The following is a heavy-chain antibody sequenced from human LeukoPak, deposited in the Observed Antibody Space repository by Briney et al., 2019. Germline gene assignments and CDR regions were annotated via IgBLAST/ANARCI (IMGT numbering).Heavy chain of an antibody. D-gene: IGHD3-22*01. CDR2: INPSGGST. V-gene: IGHV1-46*01. Sequence: GASVKVSCKASGYTFTSYYMHWVRQAPGQGLEWMGIINPSGGSTSYAQKFQGRVTMTRDTSTSTVYMELSSLRSEDTAVYYCARDSLMAYYYDSSGYGFDYWGQGTLVTVSS. J-gene: IGHJ4*02. CDR1: GYTFTSYY. CDR3: ARDSLMAYYYDSSGYGFDY.